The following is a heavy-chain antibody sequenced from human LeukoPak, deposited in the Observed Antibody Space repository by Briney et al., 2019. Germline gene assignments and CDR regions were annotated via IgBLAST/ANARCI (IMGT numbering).Heavy chain of an antibody. CDR2: INSDGSST. CDR3: ARDKLLWFGEFSKYFDY. D-gene: IGHD3-10*01. V-gene: IGHV3-74*01. Sequence: PGGSLRLSCAASGFTFSSYWMHWVRQAPGKGLVWVSRINSDGSSTSYADSVKGRFTISRDNAKNSLYLQMNSLRAEDTAVYYCARDKLLWFGEFSKYFDYWGQGTLVTVSS. CDR1: GFTFSSYW. J-gene: IGHJ4*02.